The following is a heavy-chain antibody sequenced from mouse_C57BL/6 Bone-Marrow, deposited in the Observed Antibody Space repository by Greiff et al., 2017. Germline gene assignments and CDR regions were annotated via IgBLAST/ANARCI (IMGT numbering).Heavy chain of an antibody. Sequence: QVQLQQPGAELVKPGASVKLSCKASGYTFTSYWMQWVKQRPGQGLEWIGEIDPSDSYTNYNQKFLGKATLTVDTSSNTAYMQISSLTSEDSAVYYCARGSSIYYDYDDFDYWGQGTTLAVSS. D-gene: IGHD2-4*01. CDR2: IDPSDSYT. J-gene: IGHJ2*01. V-gene: IGHV1-50*01. CDR1: GYTFTSYW. CDR3: ARGSSIYYDYDDFDY.